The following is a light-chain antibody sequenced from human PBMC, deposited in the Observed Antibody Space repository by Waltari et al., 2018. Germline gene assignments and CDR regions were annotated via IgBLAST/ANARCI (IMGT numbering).Light chain of an antibody. CDR3: QQYYSSPNA. CDR2: WAS. CDR1: PSVLYSSNNKNY. Sequence: DIVMTQSPDSLAVSLGERATINCKSSPSVLYSSNNKNYLAWYQQKAGQPPKLLIDWASIRASGVPDRFSGSGSGTDFTLTISNLQAEDVAVYYCQQYYSSPNAFGQGTKLEIK. J-gene: IGKJ2*01. V-gene: IGKV4-1*01.